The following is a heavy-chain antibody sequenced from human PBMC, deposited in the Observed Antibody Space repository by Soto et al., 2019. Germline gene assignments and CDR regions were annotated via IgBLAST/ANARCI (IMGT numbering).Heavy chain of an antibody. CDR2: ILPIFGTA. Sequence: QVQLVQSGAEVKKPGSSVKVSCKASGGTFSTSSINWVRQAPGQRPEWMGNILPIFGTADYAQKFQGRVTFTADKSTNTAYMEVRSLLSEGTAVYYCARGHEYCGNSEAFDMWGQGTVVTVSS. D-gene: IGHD2-21*02. J-gene: IGHJ3*02. CDR3: ARGHEYCGNSEAFDM. CDR1: GGTFSTSS. V-gene: IGHV1-69*14.